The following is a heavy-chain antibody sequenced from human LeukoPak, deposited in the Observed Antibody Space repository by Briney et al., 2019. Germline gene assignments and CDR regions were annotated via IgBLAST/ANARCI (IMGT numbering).Heavy chain of an antibody. Sequence: SETLSLTCTVSGGSISTITYYWGWNRQPPGKGLEWVGHMYYRGNTFYNPSLKSRVTISVDTSKNQFSLKLRSVTAADTAVYYCARLYGNYQNYFDYWGQGTLVTVSS. CDR1: GGSISTITYY. J-gene: IGHJ4*02. CDR2: MYYRGNT. D-gene: IGHD1-7*01. V-gene: IGHV4-39*07. CDR3: ARLYGNYQNYFDY.